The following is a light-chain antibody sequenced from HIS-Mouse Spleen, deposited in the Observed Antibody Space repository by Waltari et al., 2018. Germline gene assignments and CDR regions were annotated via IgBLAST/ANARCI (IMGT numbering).Light chain of an antibody. CDR1: SSDVGGYNY. CDR2: DGS. V-gene: IGLV2-11*01. Sequence: QSALTQPRSVSGSPGQSVTLSCTGTSSDVGGYNYVPWYQPHPGKAPKLMIYDGSKRPSGVPDRFSGSKSGNTASLTISGLQAEDEADYYCCSYAGSYTVVFGGGTKLTVL. CDR3: CSYAGSYTVV. J-gene: IGLJ2*01.